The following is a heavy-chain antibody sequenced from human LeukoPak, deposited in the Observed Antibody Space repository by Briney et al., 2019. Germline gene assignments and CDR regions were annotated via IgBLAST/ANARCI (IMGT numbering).Heavy chain of an antibody. Sequence: GGSLRLSCAASGFTFSSYSMNWVRQAPGKGLEWVSYMFRRSSTIYYADSVKGRFTISRDNAKNSLYLQMNSLRDEDTAVYYCAREGRTGDYPKYWGQGTLDTLSS. CDR1: GFTFSSYS. CDR3: AREGRTGDYPKY. V-gene: IGHV3-48*02. CDR2: MFRRSSTI. J-gene: IGHJ4*02. D-gene: IGHD3/OR15-3a*01.